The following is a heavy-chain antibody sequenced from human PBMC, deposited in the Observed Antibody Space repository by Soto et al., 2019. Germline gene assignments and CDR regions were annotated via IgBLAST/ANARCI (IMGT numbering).Heavy chain of an antibody. CDR1: AGSANRGCFS. D-gene: IGHD2-8*01. Sequence: SQTLSVTCSVSAGSANRGCFSWCWIRQPPGKGLEWIGFISPSGSPAYNPSLKSRVTISVDRSSNQISLELSSVTAADTAVYYCARGVLAWGPGTLVTASS. J-gene: IGHJ5*02. V-gene: IGHV4-30-2*01. CDR2: ISPSGSP. CDR3: ARGVLA.